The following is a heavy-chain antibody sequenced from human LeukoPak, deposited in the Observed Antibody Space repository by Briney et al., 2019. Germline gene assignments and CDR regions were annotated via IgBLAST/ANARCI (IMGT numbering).Heavy chain of an antibody. CDR1: GFTVSSNY. CDR3: ARDSLYGDSDY. V-gene: IGHV3-66*01. D-gene: IGHD4-17*01. J-gene: IGHJ4*02. Sequence: GGSLRLSCAASGFTVSSNYMSWVRQAPGKGLEWVSDIYSGGSTYYADSVKGRFTISRDNSKNTLYLQMNSLRAEDTAVYYCARDSLYGDSDYWGQGTLVTVSS. CDR2: IYSGGST.